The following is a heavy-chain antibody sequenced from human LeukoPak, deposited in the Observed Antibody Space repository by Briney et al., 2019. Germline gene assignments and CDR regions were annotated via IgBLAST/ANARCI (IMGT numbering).Heavy chain of an antibody. Sequence: PSETLSLTCSVSGDSITGYYWSWIRQPPGKGLEWIGYIYYSGSTKYNPSLKSRVTMSVDTSKNQFSLKLSSVTAADTAVYYCARVGHYYGSGSKYYYYYYMDVWGKGTTVTISS. D-gene: IGHD3-10*01. V-gene: IGHV4-59*12. CDR3: ARVGHYYGSGSKYYYYYYMDV. J-gene: IGHJ6*03. CDR1: GDSITGYY. CDR2: IYYSGST.